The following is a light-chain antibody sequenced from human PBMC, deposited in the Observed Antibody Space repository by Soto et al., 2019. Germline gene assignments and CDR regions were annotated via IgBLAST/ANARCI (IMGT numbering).Light chain of an antibody. CDR3: CSYAGSYTYV. CDR2: DVS. Sequence: QSVLTQPRSVSGSPGQSVTISCTATSSDVGGYNYVSWYQQHPGKAPKLMIYDVSKRPSEVPDRFSGSKSGNTASLTISGLQADDEDDYYCCSYAGSYTYVFGTGTKGTVL. V-gene: IGLV2-11*01. CDR1: SSDVGGYNY. J-gene: IGLJ1*01.